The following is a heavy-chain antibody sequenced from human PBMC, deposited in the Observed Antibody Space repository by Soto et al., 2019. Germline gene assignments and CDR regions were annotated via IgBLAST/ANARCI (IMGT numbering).Heavy chain of an antibody. J-gene: IGHJ6*02. CDR2: IYSGGTI. Sequence: GGSLRLSCTASGFTVSSDYMSWVRQAPGKGLEWVSVIYSGGTIYYADSVKGRFTISRDNSKNTLYLQMNSLRADDTAVYYCARLTVVRGVIAPPNYGMDVWGQGTTVTVSS. D-gene: IGHD3-10*01. CDR3: ARLTVVRGVIAPPNYGMDV. CDR1: GFTVSSDY. V-gene: IGHV3-53*01.